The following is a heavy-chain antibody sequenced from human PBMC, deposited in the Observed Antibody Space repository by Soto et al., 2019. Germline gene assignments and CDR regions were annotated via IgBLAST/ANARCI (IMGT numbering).Heavy chain of an antibody. CDR2: IIPILGIA. CDR3: ARDRAAAGTPGDY. CDR1: GGTFSSYT. Sequence: QVQLVQSGAEVKKPGSSVKVSCKASGGTFSSYTISWVRQAPGQGLEWMGRIIPILGIANYAQKFQGRVTITADKSTSTAYMELSSLGSEDTAVYYCARDRAAAGTPGDYWGQGTLVTVSS. V-gene: IGHV1-69*08. D-gene: IGHD6-13*01. J-gene: IGHJ4*02.